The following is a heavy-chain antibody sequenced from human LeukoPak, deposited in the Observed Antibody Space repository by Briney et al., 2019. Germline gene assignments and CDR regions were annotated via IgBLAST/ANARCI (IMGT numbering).Heavy chain of an antibody. J-gene: IGHJ4*02. D-gene: IGHD3-22*01. CDR2: ISGSGSST. V-gene: IGHV3-23*01. CDR3: AKDGGGEYYDSSGYFDY. Sequence: PGGSLRLSCAASGFTFSSYGMTWVRQAPGKGLEWVSGISGSGSSTYYADSVKGRFTISRDNSKNTLYLQMNSLRAEDTAVYYCAKDGGGEYYDSSGYFDYWGQGTLVTVSS. CDR1: GFTFSSYG.